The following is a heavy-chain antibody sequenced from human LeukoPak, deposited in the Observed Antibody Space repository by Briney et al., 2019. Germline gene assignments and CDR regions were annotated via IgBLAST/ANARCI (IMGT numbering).Heavy chain of an antibody. V-gene: IGHV5-51*01. CDR1: GYIFSTYW. D-gene: IGHD3-3*01. J-gene: IGHJ4*02. CDR2: IYLGDSDT. Sequence: GASLKISCKGSGYIFSTYWIGLVRQLPGKGLEWMGIIYLGDSDTRYSPAFQDQVTISADKSIGTAYLQWNSLKTSDTAMYYCARLRDFWSGYYFDYWGQGTLVTVSS. CDR3: ARLRDFWSGYYFDY.